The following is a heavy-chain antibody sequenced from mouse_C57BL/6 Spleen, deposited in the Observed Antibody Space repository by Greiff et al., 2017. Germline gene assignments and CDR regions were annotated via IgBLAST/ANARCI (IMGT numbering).Heavy chain of an antibody. CDR2: IHPNSGST. D-gene: IGHD2-4*01. V-gene: IGHV1-64*01. Sequence: QVQLKQPGAELVKPGASVKLSCKASGYTFTSYWMHWVKQRPGQGLEWIGMIHPNSGSTNYNEKFKSKATLTVDKSSSTAYMQLSSLTSEDSAVYYCANYYDYDGWYFDVWGTGTTVTVSS. CDR3: ANYYDYDGWYFDV. CDR1: GYTFTSYW. J-gene: IGHJ1*03.